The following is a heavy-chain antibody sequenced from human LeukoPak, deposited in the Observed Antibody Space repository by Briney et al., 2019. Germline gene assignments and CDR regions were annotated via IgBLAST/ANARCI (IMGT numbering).Heavy chain of an antibody. CDR2: INPNSGDT. J-gene: IGHJ3*02. CDR3: ARSEQQPPDAFDI. Sequence: ASVKVSCKASGYSFTGYQIHWVRQAPGQGLEWMGWINPNSGDTNYAQNFQGRVTMTRDTSINTAYMELRSLRSDDTAVYYCARSEQQPPDAFDIWGQGTMVTVSS. CDR1: GYSFTGYQ. V-gene: IGHV1-2*02. D-gene: IGHD6-13*01.